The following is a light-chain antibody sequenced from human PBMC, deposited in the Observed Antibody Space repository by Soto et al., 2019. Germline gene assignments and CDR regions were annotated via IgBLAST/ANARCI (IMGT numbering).Light chain of an antibody. CDR3: QLLDTYPPMYI. CDR1: QGISSA. CDR2: DAS. J-gene: IGKJ3*01. Sequence: IQLTQSPSSLSASVGDRVTITCRASQGISSALAWYQQKPGSPPNLLIYDASTLEIGVPLRFSGSGSGTESTLTISSLEPEDVATDYCQLLDTYPPMYIFGHGTKVDIK. V-gene: IGKV1-13*02.